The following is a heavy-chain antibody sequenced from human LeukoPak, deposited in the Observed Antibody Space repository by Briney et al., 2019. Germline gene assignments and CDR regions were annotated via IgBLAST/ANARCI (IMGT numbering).Heavy chain of an antibody. CDR1: GFIFNSYE. CDR2: INTGGTPT. Sequence: GGSLRLSCAASGFIFNSYEMSWFRQAPGEGLEWVSYINTGGTPTYYADSVKGRFTISRDNAKDTLDLQMNSLRAEDTAVYYCARDSGTDDAFDIWGQGTMVTVSS. J-gene: IGHJ3*02. D-gene: IGHD1-1*01. V-gene: IGHV3-48*03. CDR3: ARDSGTDDAFDI.